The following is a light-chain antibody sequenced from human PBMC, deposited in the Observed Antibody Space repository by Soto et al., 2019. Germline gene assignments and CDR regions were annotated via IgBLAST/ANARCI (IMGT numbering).Light chain of an antibody. J-gene: IGLJ1*01. CDR2: DVS. CDR1: SSDVGTYKY. Sequence: QSVLTQPASVSGSPGQSITISCTGTSSDVGTYKYVSLYQQHPGKAPKLMIYDVSNRPSVVSNRFSGSKSGNTASLTISGLQAEDEADYYCNSYTTSSTLVFGTGTKLTVL. V-gene: IGLV2-14*03. CDR3: NSYTTSSTLV.